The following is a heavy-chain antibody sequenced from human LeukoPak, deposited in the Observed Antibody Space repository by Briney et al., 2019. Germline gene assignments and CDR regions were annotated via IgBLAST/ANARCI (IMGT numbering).Heavy chain of an antibody. J-gene: IGHJ4*02. CDR2: IYYSGST. CDR1: GGSISSSSYY. Sequence: SETLSLTCTVSGGSISSSSYYWGWIRQPPGKGLEWIGSIYYSGSTYYNPSLKSRVTISVDTSKNQFSLKLSSVTAAGTAVYYCAKDTSGWSHFHYWGQGTLVTVSS. V-gene: IGHV4-39*07. D-gene: IGHD6-19*01. CDR3: AKDTSGWSHFHY.